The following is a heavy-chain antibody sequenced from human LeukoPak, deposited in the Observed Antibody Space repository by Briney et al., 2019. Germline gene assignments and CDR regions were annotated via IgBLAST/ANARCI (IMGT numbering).Heavy chain of an antibody. CDR3: ARRSGTYSDFDY. CDR1: GYTFSSYA. D-gene: IGHD1-26*01. CDR2: ITTDKGNT. J-gene: IGHJ4*02. V-gene: IGHV1-18*01. Sequence: ASVKVSCKASGYTFSSYAISWVRQAPGQGLEWMGWITTDKGNTNYAQKFQGRVTLTTDTSTSTAYMELRSLRPDDTAVYHCARRSGTYSDFDYWGQGTLVTVSS.